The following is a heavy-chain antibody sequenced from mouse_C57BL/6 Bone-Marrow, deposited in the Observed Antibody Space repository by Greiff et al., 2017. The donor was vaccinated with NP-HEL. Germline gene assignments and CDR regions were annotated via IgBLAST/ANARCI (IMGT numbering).Heavy chain of an antibody. CDR3: TAAWFAY. Sequence: VQLQQSGAELVRPGASVKLSCTASGFIIKDDYMHWVKQRPEQGLEWIGWIDPENGDTEYASKFQGKATITADTSSNTAYLQLSSLTSEDAAVDYGTAAWFAYWGQGTLVTVSA. CDR2: IDPENGDT. V-gene: IGHV14-4*01. J-gene: IGHJ3*01. CDR1: GFIIKDDY.